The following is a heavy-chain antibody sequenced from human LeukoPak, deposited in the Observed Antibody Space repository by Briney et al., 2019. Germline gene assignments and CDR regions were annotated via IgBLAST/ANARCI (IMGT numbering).Heavy chain of an antibody. CDR1: GGSISSYY. CDR2: INHSGST. Sequence: SETLSLTCTVSGGSISSYYWSWIRQPAGKGLEWIGEINHSGSTNYNPSLKSRVTISVDTSKNQFSLKLSSVTAADTAVYYCARGGWNKFDYWGQGTLVTVSS. J-gene: IGHJ4*02. CDR3: ARGGWNKFDY. D-gene: IGHD3-22*01. V-gene: IGHV4-59*01.